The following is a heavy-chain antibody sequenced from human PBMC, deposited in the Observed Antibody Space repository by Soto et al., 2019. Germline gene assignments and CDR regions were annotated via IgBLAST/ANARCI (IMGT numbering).Heavy chain of an antibody. CDR3: AVHLGIAAADIMTFSWPFFDC. D-gene: IGHD6-13*01. V-gene: IGHV3-9*03. CDR1: GFTFDDYA. CDR2: ISWNSGSI. J-gene: IGHJ4*02. Sequence: GGSLRLSCAASGFTFDDYAMHWVRQAPGKGLEWVSGISWNSGSIGYADSVRGRFTISRDNAKNSLYLQMNSLRAEGMALYYCAVHLGIAAADIMTFSWPFFDCWGQGTLVTVSS.